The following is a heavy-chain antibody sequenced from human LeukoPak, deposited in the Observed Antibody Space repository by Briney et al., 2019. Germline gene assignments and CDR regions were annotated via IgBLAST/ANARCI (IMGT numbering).Heavy chain of an antibody. CDR3: ARGGDSSGWYGFYYFDY. CDR1: GGSFSGYY. Sequence: PSETLSLTCAVYGGSFSGYYWSWIRQPPGKGLEWLGEINHSGSTNYNPSLKSRVTISVDTSKNQFSLKLSSVTAADTAVYYCARGGDSSGWYGFYYFDYWGQGTLVTVSS. J-gene: IGHJ4*02. CDR2: INHSGST. V-gene: IGHV4-34*01. D-gene: IGHD6-19*01.